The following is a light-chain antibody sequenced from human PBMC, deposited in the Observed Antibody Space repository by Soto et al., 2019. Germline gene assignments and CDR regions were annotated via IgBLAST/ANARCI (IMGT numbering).Light chain of an antibody. J-gene: IGKJ1*01. Sequence: DIPLTQSPSTLSASVGHRRPIXCWASQSISSWLAWYQQKPGKAPKLLIYDASTLESGVPSRFSGSGSGTEFTLTISSLHPDDFATYYCQQYNSYSPTFGQGTKVDIK. CDR1: QSISSW. CDR3: QQYNSYSPT. CDR2: DAS. V-gene: IGKV1-5*01.